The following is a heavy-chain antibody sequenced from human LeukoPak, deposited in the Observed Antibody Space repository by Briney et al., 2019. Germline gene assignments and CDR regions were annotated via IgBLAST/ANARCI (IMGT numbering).Heavy chain of an antibody. V-gene: IGHV4-34*01. CDR3: ARGLITMVRGYGDYFDY. CDR2: INHSGST. CDR1: GFTFSSHW. Sequence: NAGGSLRLSCAASGFTFSSHWMHWVRQTPGKGLEWIGEINHSGSTNYNPSLKSRVTISVDTSKNQFSLKLSSVTAADTAVYYCARGLITMVRGYGDYFDYWGQGTLVTVSS. J-gene: IGHJ4*02. D-gene: IGHD3-10*01.